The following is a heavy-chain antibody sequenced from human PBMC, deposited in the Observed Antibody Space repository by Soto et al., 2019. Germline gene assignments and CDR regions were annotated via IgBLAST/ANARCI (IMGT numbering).Heavy chain of an antibody. CDR1: GFTFSTYC. CDR2: IKQDGSEK. V-gene: IGHV3-7*05. Sequence: GGSLRLSCSASGFTFSTYCMSWVRQAPGKGLEWVANIKQDGSEKYYVDSVKGRFTISRDNAKNSLYLQMNSLRAEDTAVYYCARGRRIAVAGLELKSYYYGMDVWGQGTTVTVSS. D-gene: IGHD6-19*01. CDR3: ARGRRIAVAGLELKSYYYGMDV. J-gene: IGHJ6*02.